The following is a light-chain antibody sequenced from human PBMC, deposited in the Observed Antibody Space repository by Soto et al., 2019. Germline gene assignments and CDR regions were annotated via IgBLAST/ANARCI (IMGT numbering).Light chain of an antibody. Sequence: DIQMTQSPSTLSASVGDRVTITCRASQPIRTWLAWYQKKPGEAPELLIYDASTVKDGAPSRFSGSGSGTKVPLNLRSPAPGGFGTFYLQQYNSSPYTFGQGTKLDIK. V-gene: IGKV1-5*01. CDR3: QQYNSSPYT. J-gene: IGKJ2*01. CDR2: DAS. CDR1: QPIRTW.